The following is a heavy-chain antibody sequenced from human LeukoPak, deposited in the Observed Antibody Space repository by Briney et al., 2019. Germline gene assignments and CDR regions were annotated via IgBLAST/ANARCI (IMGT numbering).Heavy chain of an antibody. Sequence: GGSLRLSCAASGFTFSSYAMSWVRQAPGKGLEWVSAISGSGGSTYYADSVKGRFTISRDNSKNTLYLQMNSLRAEDTAVYYSVYVLWFGELLYREAFDIWGQGTMVTVSS. V-gene: IGHV3-23*01. CDR1: GFTFSSYA. CDR2: ISGSGGST. CDR3: VYVLWFGELLYREAFDI. D-gene: IGHD3-10*01. J-gene: IGHJ3*02.